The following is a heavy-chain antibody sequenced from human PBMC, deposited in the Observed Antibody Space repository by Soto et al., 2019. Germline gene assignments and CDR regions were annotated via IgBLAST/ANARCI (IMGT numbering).Heavy chain of an antibody. Sequence: SGGSLRLSCAGSGFTFDSCAMSWVRQAPGKGLEWILGISDSGASTYYADSVKGRFTISRDNSKNTLYLQMNSRRADDTAVYYCAKGKTSGWYYFDFWGKGTLVTSPQ. V-gene: IGHV3-23*01. CDR2: ISDSGAST. CDR3: AKGKTSGWYYFDF. D-gene: IGHD6-19*01. CDR1: GFTFDSCA. J-gene: IGHJ4*02.